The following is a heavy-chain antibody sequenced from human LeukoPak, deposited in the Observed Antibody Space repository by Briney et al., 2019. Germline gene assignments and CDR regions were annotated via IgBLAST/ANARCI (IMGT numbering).Heavy chain of an antibody. D-gene: IGHD6-19*01. Sequence: ASVKVSCKVSGYSLSEISIHWVRQTPGQGLEWMGGIIPIFVTPSYAQKFQGRVTISADESTSTAYMELSSLRSEDTAVYYCATEGYSSGWYRYWGQGTLVTVSS. V-gene: IGHV1-69*13. CDR1: GYSLSEIS. CDR2: IIPIFVTP. CDR3: ATEGYSSGWYRY. J-gene: IGHJ4*02.